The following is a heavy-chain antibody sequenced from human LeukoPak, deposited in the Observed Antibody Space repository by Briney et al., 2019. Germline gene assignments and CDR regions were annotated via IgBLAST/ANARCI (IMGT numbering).Heavy chain of an antibody. CDR1: GYTFASYY. CDR2: INPSGGST. J-gene: IGHJ5*02. D-gene: IGHD3-10*01. Sequence: GASVKVSCKASGYTFASYYMHWVRQAPGQGLEWMGIINPSGGSTSYAQKFQGRVTMTRDMSTSTVYMELSSLRSEDTAVYYCARDYGSGSYYRSWFDPWGQGTLVTVSS. V-gene: IGHV1-46*01. CDR3: ARDYGSGSYYRSWFDP.